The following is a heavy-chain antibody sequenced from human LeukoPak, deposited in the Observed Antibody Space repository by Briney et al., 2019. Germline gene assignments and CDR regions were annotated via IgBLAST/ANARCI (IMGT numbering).Heavy chain of an antibody. Sequence: GESLKISCKGSGYSFSNYWIGWVRQVHGKGLEWMAIIYPGDSDTRYSPSFQGKVIISADKSISTAYLQWSSLKASDTAMYYCARLSSNWFHFDCWGQGTLVTVSS. CDR2: IYPGDSDT. CDR1: GYSFSNYW. D-gene: IGHD6-13*01. V-gene: IGHV5-51*01. CDR3: ARLSSNWFHFDC. J-gene: IGHJ4*02.